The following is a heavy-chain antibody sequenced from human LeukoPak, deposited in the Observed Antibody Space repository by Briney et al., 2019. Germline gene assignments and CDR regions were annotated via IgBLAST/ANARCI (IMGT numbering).Heavy chain of an antibody. CDR2: IMQDGSDK. Sequence: PGVSLRLSCAFSIFTFSIHCLRCVRHAPGKGLEWGANIMQDGSDKNYVDPVKDRFTISRDNAKISLYLQKNSLRAEDTAVYYCARDRSTVTTYSHDYWGQGTLVTVSS. J-gene: IGHJ4*02. V-gene: IGHV3-7*01. CDR3: ARDRSTVTTYSHDY. D-gene: IGHD4-11*01. CDR1: IFTFSIHC.